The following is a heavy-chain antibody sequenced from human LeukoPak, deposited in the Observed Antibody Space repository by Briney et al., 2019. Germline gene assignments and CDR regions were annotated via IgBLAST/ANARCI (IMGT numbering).Heavy chain of an antibody. CDR2: ISDSGDTT. J-gene: IGHJ4*02. CDR1: GFSLTNYA. Sequence: GGSLRLSCAASGFSLTNYAMTWVRQAPGKGLEWVSVISDSGDTTYYADSVKGRFALSRDNSKNTVYVDMTSLRVEDTAVYYCVKVGDYYGSRNYFSYYNFDFWGQGTLVTVSS. V-gene: IGHV3-23*01. D-gene: IGHD3-10*01. CDR3: VKVGDYYGSRNYFSYYNFDF.